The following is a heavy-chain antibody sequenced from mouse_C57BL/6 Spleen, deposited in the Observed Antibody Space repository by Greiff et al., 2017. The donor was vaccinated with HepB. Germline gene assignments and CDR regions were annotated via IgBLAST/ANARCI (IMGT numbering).Heavy chain of an antibody. Sequence: VQLQQPGAELVKPGASVKLSCKASGYTFTSYWMQWVKQRPGQGLEWIGEIDPSDSYTNYNQKFKGKATLTVDTSSSTAYMQLSSLTSEDSAVYYCARRTGTRGYYFDYWGQGTTLTVSS. CDR1: GYTFTSYW. J-gene: IGHJ2*01. D-gene: IGHD4-1*01. CDR2: IDPSDSYT. CDR3: ARRTGTRGYYFDY. V-gene: IGHV1-50*01.